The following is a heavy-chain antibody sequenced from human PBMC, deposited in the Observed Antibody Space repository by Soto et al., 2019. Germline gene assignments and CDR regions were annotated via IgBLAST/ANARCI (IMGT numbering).Heavy chain of an antibody. J-gene: IGHJ4*02. V-gene: IGHV3-48*04. CDR2: ISSSSSTI. CDR3: AREAYNGGWLGDN. CDR1: GFTFKNYG. D-gene: IGHD6-19*01. Sequence: EVQLVEAGGGLVQPGRSLRLSCAASGFTFKNYGMTWVRQAPGKRLEWLSYISSSSSTIYYADSVKGRFTISRDNAKNLLYLQMNSLRAEDTAVYYCAREAYNGGWLGDNWGQGTLLTVAS.